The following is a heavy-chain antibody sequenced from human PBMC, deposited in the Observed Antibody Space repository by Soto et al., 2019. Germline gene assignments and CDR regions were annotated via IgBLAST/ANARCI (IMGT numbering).Heavy chain of an antibody. Sequence: PSETLSLTCAVSGGSISSYYWSWIRQPPGKGLEWIGYIYYSGSTNYNPSLKSRVTISVDTSKNQFSLKLSSVTAADTAVYYCAREVPRDGYNSERAFDYWGQGTLVTVSS. CDR1: GGSISSYY. V-gene: IGHV4-59*01. D-gene: IGHD1-1*01. J-gene: IGHJ4*02. CDR2: IYYSGST. CDR3: AREVPRDGYNSERAFDY.